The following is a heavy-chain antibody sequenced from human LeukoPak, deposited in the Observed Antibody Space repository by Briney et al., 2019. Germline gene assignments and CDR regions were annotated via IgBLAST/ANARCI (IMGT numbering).Heavy chain of an antibody. V-gene: IGHV4-34*01. CDR2: INHSGST. CDR3: AREKRITMVRGVINWFDP. Sequence: KPSETLSLTCAVYGGSFGGYYWSWIRQPPGKGLEWIGEINHSGSTNYNPSLKSRVTISVDTSKNQFSLKLSSVTAADTAVYYCAREKRITMVRGVINWFDPWGQGTLVTVSS. CDR1: GGSFGGYY. J-gene: IGHJ5*02. D-gene: IGHD3-10*01.